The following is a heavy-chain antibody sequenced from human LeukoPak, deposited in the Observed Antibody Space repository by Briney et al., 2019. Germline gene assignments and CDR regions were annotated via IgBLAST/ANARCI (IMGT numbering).Heavy chain of an antibody. J-gene: IGHJ6*02. CDR1: GYTFTSYG. Sequence: ASVKVSCKASGYTFTSYGIAWVRQAPGQGLQWMGWISANNGDTSYSQKLQGRVTMTTDTSTNTAYMELRSLTSDDTAVYYCAREVRSTSVYYYGMDVWSQGTTVTVSS. D-gene: IGHD2-2*01. CDR3: AREVRSTSVYYYGMDV. V-gene: IGHV1-18*01. CDR2: ISANNGDT.